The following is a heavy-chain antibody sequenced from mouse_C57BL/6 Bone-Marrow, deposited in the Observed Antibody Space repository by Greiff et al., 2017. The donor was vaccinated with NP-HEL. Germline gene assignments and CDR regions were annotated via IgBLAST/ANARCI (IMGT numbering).Heavy chain of an antibody. CDR1: GYSFTSYY. CDR2: IYPGSGNT. Sequence: QVQLQQSGPELVKPGASVKISCKASGYSFTSYYIHWVKQRPGQGLEWIGWIYPGSGNTKYNEKFKGKATLTADTSSSTAYMQLSSLTSEDSAVYYCAASGGSSYVGAMDYWGQGTSVTVSS. CDR3: AASGGSSYVGAMDY. J-gene: IGHJ4*01. D-gene: IGHD1-1*01. V-gene: IGHV1-66*01.